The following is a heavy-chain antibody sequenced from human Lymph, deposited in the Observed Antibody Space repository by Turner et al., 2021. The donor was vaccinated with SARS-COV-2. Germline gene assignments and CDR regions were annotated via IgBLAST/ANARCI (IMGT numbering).Heavy chain of an antibody. Sequence: VLLLACGGGVVQPGRSLTLSCAASGFTFSSYALHWVRQARGKGLEWVAIISYDGNNKYYADSGRGRFTISRDNSKNTLYLQMNSLRAEDTAVYYCARGLSGNYYFFDYWGQGTLVTVSS. J-gene: IGHJ4*02. V-gene: IGHV3-30-3*01. CDR3: ARGLSGNYYFFDY. CDR2: ISYDGNNK. D-gene: IGHD1-26*01. CDR1: GFTFSSYA.